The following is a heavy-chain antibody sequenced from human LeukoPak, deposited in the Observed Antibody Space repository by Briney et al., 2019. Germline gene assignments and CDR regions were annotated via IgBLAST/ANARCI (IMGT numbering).Heavy chain of an antibody. CDR3: AGSSINILAQH. CDR1: GFIVSNNY. D-gene: IGHD3-10*01. CDR2: IYSGGNT. Sequence: PGGSLRLSCAASGFIVSNNYMSWVRQAPGKGLEWVSVIYSGGNTYYADSVKGRFAISRDNSKITLYLQMNNLRAEDTAVYYCAGSSINILAQHWGQGTLVTVSS. V-gene: IGHV3-66*01. J-gene: IGHJ1*01.